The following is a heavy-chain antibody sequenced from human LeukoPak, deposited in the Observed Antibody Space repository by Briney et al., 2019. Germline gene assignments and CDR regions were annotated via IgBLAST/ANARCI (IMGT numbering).Heavy chain of an antibody. J-gene: IGHJ4*02. D-gene: IGHD6-13*01. V-gene: IGHV3-23*01. Sequence: GGSLRLSCAASGFTFSSYWMHWVRQAPGKGLVWVSAISGNSGNTHYADSVKGRFTISRDNSKNTLYLQMNSLRAEDTAIYYCAKPARVGAVDYWGQGTLVTVSS. CDR1: GFTFSSYW. CDR3: AKPARVGAVDY. CDR2: ISGNSGNT.